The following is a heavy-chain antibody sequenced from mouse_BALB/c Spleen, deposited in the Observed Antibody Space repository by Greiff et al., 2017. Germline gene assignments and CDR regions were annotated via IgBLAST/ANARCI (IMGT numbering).Heavy chain of an antibody. Sequence: EVKVVESGGGLVKPGGSLKLSCAASGFAFSSYDMSWVRQTPEKRLEWVATISDGGSYTYYPDSVKGRFTISRDNAKNNLYLQMSSLKSEDTAMYYCARGYGNVAMDYWGQGTSVTVSS. CDR1: GFAFSSYD. CDR2: ISDGGSYT. D-gene: IGHD2-1*01. V-gene: IGHV5-9-2*01. CDR3: ARGYGNVAMDY. J-gene: IGHJ4*01.